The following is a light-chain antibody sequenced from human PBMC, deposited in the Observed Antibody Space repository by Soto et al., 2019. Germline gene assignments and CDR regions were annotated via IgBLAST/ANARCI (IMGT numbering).Light chain of an antibody. J-gene: IGKJ1*01. V-gene: IGKV3-15*01. CDR3: QQYNTWPT. CDR1: QSVNSN. Sequence: EIVMTQSPATLSVSPGERATLSCRASQSVNSNLAWYQQKPGQAPRLLIYGASTRATGVPARFSGSGSGTEFPLTVSILQSEDFAVYFCQQYNTWPTFGQGTKVQIK. CDR2: GAS.